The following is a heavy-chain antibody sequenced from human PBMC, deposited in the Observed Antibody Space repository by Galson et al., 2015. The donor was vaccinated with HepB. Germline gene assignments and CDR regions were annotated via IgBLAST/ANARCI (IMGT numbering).Heavy chain of an antibody. CDR2: ISYDGSNK. Sequence: SLRLSCAASGFTFSSYAMHWVRQAPGKGLEWVAVISYDGSNKYYADSVKGRFTTSRDNSKNTLYLQVNSLRAEDTAVYYCARDRSGQQLLRYYFDYWGQGTLVTVSS. CDR3: ARDRSGQQLLRYYFDY. J-gene: IGHJ4*02. CDR1: GFTFSSYA. V-gene: IGHV3-30*04. D-gene: IGHD6-13*01.